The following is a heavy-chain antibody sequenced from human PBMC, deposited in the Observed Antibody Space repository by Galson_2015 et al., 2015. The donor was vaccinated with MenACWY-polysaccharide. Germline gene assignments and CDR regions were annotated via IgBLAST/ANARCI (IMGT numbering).Heavy chain of an antibody. D-gene: IGHD2-2*01. CDR1: GSTFSNYA. V-gene: IGHV3-23*01. CDR2: IGGSGSNT. J-gene: IGHJ4*02. CDR3: ARVRYSTGKYQFDY. Sequence: SLRLSCAASGSTFSNYAMSWVRQAPGKGLEWVSTIGGSGSNTHYADSVKGRFTISRDNSKNTLSLQMNSLRAEDTAVYYCARVRYSTGKYQFDYWGQGTLVAVSS.